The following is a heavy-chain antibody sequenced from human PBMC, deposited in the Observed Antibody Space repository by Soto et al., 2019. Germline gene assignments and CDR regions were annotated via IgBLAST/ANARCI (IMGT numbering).Heavy chain of an antibody. D-gene: IGHD6-13*01. J-gene: IGHJ4*02. Sequence: EVQLVESGGGLVKPGGSLRLSCAASGFTFSSYRMNWVRQAPGKGLEWVSSISSSSSYIYYADSVKGRFTISRDNAKNSLYLQMNGLRAEDRAVYYCARGHEGGQQLVVFDYWGQGTLVTVSS. CDR2: ISSSSSYI. CDR3: ARGHEGGQQLVVFDY. V-gene: IGHV3-21*01. CDR1: GFTFSSYR.